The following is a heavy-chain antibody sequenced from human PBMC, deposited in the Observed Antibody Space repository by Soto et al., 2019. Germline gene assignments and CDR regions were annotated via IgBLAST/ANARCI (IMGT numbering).Heavy chain of an antibody. CDR1: GASVTRGDYY. J-gene: IGHJ5*02. D-gene: IGHD3-3*01. Sequence: QAQLQESGPGLVRPSQTLSLSCSVSGASVTRGDYYWNWIRQTPGTGLEWLGYMHDSGTTSYNPSLKSRVNISRDTAKNQFSLKLTSVSAADTAGYFCARGGLYDLWSGLFAWGQGSRVTVSS. CDR3: ARGGLYDLWSGLFA. CDR2: MHDSGTT. V-gene: IGHV4-30-4*01.